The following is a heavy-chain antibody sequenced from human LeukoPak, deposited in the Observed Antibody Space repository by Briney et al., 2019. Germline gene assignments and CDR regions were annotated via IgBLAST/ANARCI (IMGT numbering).Heavy chain of an antibody. J-gene: IGHJ3*02. CDR1: GGTFISYA. V-gene: IGHV1-69*13. CDR2: IIPIFGTA. D-gene: IGHD2-2*01. Sequence: SVKVSCKASGGTFISYAISWVRQAPGQGLEWMGGIIPIFGTANYAQKFQGRVTITADESTSTAYMELSSLRSEDTAVYYCARVRDIVVVPAALNGETYYDFWSGRDAFDIWGQGTMVTVSS. CDR3: ARVRDIVVVPAALNGETYYDFWSGRDAFDI.